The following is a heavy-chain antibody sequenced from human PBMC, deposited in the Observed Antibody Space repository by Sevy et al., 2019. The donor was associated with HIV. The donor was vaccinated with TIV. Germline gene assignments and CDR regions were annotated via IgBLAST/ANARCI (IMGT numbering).Heavy chain of an antibody. CDR1: GFTFENYG. CDR3: ARAYTGSFGVGY. CDR2: ISYDGSKE. Sequence: GGSLRLSCAASGFTFENYGMNWVRQAPGKGLEWMAVISYDGSKEYFADSVKGRFTISRDNSKNTLYLQLSSLRTEDTAVYYSARAYTGSFGVGYWGQGTLVTVSS. V-gene: IGHV3-30*03. J-gene: IGHJ4*02. D-gene: IGHD1-26*01.